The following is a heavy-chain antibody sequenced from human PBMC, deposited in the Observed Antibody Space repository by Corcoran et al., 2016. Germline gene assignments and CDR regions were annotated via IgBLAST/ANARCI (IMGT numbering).Heavy chain of an antibody. CDR2: TYYRSKWYN. V-gene: IGHV6-1*01. J-gene: IGHJ6*02. CDR1: GDSVSSNSAA. Sequence: QVQLQQSGPGLVKPSQTLSLTCAISGDSVSSNSAAWNWIRQSPSRGLEWLGRTYYRSKWYNDYAVSVKSRITINPDTSKNQFSLQLNSVILEDTAVYYCARDEHPYGYVHYYYGMDVWGQGTTVTVSS. D-gene: IGHD5-18*01. CDR3: ARDEHPYGYVHYYYGMDV.